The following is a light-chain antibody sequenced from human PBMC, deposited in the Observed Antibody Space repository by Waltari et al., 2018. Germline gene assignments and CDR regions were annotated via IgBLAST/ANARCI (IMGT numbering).Light chain of an antibody. Sequence: ETVLTQSPVTLSLSPGERATLSCRASQNVNNFLACYQQKPGQAPRLLIYDTSNRATGIPARFSGSGSGTDFTLTISSLEPEEFAVYYCQQRHSWPLTFGGGTKVEIK. V-gene: IGKV3-11*01. CDR3: QQRHSWPLT. CDR1: QNVNNF. J-gene: IGKJ4*01. CDR2: DTS.